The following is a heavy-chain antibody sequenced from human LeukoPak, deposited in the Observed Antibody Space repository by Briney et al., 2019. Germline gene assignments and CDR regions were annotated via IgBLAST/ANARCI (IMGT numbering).Heavy chain of an antibody. CDR3: AREFVGGATAY. V-gene: IGHV1-2*02. D-gene: IGHD1-26*01. J-gene: IGHJ4*02. Sequence: ASVKVSCKASGYTFTGYYIHWVRQAPGQGLEWMGWINPNSGGTNYVQKFQGRVTMTRDTSISTAYMELNSLTSDDTAVYYCAREFVGGATAYWGQGTLVTVSS. CDR1: GYTFTGYY. CDR2: INPNSGGT.